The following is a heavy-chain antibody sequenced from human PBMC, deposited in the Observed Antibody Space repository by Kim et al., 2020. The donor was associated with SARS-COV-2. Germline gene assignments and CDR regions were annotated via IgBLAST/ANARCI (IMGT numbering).Heavy chain of an antibody. Sequence: GGSLRLSCAASGFTVSSNYMSWVRQAPGKGLEWVSVIYSGGSTYYADSVKGRFTISRDNSKNTLYLQMNSLRAEDTAVYYCAREEVDTAMGELDVWGQGTTVTVSS. CDR3: AREEVDTAMGELDV. V-gene: IGHV3-66*01. J-gene: IGHJ6*02. D-gene: IGHD5-18*01. CDR1: GFTVSSNY. CDR2: IYSGGST.